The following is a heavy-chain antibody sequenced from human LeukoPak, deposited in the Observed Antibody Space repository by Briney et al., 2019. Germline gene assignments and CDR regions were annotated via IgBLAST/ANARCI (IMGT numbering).Heavy chain of an antibody. Sequence: GGSLRLSCAASGFTFDDYGMSWVRQAPGKGLEWVSGINWNGGSTGFADSVKGRFTISRDNAKNSLYLQMNSLRAEDTALYYCAREYSSGWFDAFDIWGQGTMVTVPS. CDR3: AREYSSGWFDAFDI. V-gene: IGHV3-20*04. J-gene: IGHJ3*02. CDR1: GFTFDDYG. CDR2: INWNGGST. D-gene: IGHD6-19*01.